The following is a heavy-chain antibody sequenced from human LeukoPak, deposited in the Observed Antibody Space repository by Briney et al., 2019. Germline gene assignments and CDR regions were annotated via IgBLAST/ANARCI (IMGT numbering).Heavy chain of an antibody. V-gene: IGHV3-30*02. Sequence: TGGSLRLSCAASGFTFSSYGMHWVRQAPGKGLEWVAFIRYDGSNKYYADSVKGRFTISRDNSKNTLYLQMNSLRAEDTAVYYCASDYYYDSSGSHDYWGQGTLVTVSS. CDR3: ASDYYYDSSGSHDY. CDR1: GFTFSSYG. CDR2: IRYDGSNK. J-gene: IGHJ4*02. D-gene: IGHD3-22*01.